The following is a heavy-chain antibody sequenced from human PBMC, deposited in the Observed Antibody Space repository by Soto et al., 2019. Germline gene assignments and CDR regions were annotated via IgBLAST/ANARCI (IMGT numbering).Heavy chain of an antibody. CDR3: AGGQTDVSGYYLAPFVP. V-gene: IGHV1-69*13. CDR1: GGTFSSYA. J-gene: IGHJ5*02. D-gene: IGHD3-3*01. Sequence: SVKVSCKASGGTFSSYAISWVRQAPGQGLEWMGGIIPIFGTANYAQKFQGRVTITADESTSTAYMELSSLRSEDTAVYYCAGGQTDVSGYYLAPFVPWGQGTLVTVSS. CDR2: IIPIFGTA.